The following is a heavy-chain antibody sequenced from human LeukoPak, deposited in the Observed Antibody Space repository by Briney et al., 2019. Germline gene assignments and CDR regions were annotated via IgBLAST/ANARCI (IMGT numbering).Heavy chain of an antibody. CDR3: AKSRYSSSWERAEYFQH. CDR1: GFTFSSYA. Sequence: GGSLRLSCAASGFTFSSYAMSWVRQAPGKGLEWVSAISGGGGSTYYADSVKGRFTISRDNSKNTLYLQMNSLRAEDTAVYYCAKSRYSSSWERAEYFQHWGQGTLVTVSS. CDR2: ISGGGGST. J-gene: IGHJ1*01. D-gene: IGHD6-13*01. V-gene: IGHV3-23*01.